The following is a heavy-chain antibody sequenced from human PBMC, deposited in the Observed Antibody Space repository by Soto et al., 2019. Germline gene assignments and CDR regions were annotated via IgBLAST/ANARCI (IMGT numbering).Heavy chain of an antibody. Sequence: SQTLSLTCAISGDSVSSNSAAWNWIRQSPSRGLEWLGRTYYRSKWYNDYAVSVKSRITINPDTSKNQFSLQLNSVTPEDTAVYYCARDRRGDRIAARPNWFDPWGQGTLVTVSS. CDR3: ARDRRGDRIAARPNWFDP. J-gene: IGHJ5*02. D-gene: IGHD6-6*01. CDR1: GDSVSSNSAA. CDR2: TYYRSKWYN. V-gene: IGHV6-1*01.